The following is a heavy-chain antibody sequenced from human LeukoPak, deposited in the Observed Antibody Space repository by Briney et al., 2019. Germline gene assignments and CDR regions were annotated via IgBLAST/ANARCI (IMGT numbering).Heavy chain of an antibody. CDR1: GFTFRNYE. V-gene: IGHV3-48*03. Sequence: GGSLRLSCAASGFTFRNYEMNWVRQAPGKGLEGISYISGSGITIYYADSVKGRFTISRDNAKNSLYLQMNSLRAEDTAVYYCARVNYYDSSGYYYEDDYWGQGTLVTVSS. J-gene: IGHJ4*02. CDR3: ARVNYYDSSGYYYEDDY. CDR2: ISGSGITI. D-gene: IGHD3-22*01.